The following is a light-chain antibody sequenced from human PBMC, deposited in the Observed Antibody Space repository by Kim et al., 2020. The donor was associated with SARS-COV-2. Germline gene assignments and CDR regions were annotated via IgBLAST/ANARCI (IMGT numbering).Light chain of an antibody. J-gene: IGLJ2*01. CDR3: QSYDISNVI. CDR1: SGNMADNY. CDR2: EDT. Sequence: GNTVTISCTRTSGNMADNYVPWYQQRPGSAPTIVIYEDTERPSGVPDRFSGSIDTYSSSAFLTISGLKTEDEDDYYCQSYDISNVIFGGGTQLTVL. V-gene: IGLV6-57*03.